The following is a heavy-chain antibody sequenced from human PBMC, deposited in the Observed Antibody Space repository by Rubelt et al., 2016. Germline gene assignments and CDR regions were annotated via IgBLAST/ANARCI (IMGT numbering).Heavy chain of an antibody. J-gene: IGHJ3*02. D-gene: IGHD3-3*01. CDR3: ARDFLEWSDAFDI. CDR2: IIPIFGTA. CDR1: GGTFSSYA. Sequence: QVQLVQSGAEVKKPGSSVKVSCKASGGTFSSYAISWVRQAPGQGLEWMGGIIPIFGTANYAQKFQGRVPITADESTSTADMELSSLRSEDTAVYYCARDFLEWSDAFDIWGQGTMVTVSS. V-gene: IGHV1-69*01.